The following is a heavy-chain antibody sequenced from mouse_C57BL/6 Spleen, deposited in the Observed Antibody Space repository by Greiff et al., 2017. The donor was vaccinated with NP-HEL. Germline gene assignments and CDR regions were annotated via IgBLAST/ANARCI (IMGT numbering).Heavy chain of an antibody. CDR1: GYTFTSYW. D-gene: IGHD1-1*01. V-gene: IGHV1-59*01. CDR2: IDPSDSYT. Sequence: QVQLQQPGAELVRPGTSVKLSCKASGYTFTSYWMHWVKQRPGQGLEWIGVIDPSDSYTNYNQKFKGKATLTVDTSSSTAYMQLSSLTSEDSAVYYCARTATVVARYRYFDVWGTGTTVTVSS. J-gene: IGHJ1*03. CDR3: ARTATVVARYRYFDV.